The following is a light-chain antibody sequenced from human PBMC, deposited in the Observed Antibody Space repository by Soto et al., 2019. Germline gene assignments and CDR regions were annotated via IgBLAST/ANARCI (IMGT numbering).Light chain of an antibody. J-gene: IGKJ1*01. CDR1: QSATSSY. Sequence: EILLTQYPATLSLSPGERATLSCMASQSATSSYLAWYQQKPGQAPRLLIYSASSRATGIPDRFSGSGSGTDYTLTISRLEPEDFAVYYCQQYGYSFWTFGQGTKVDIK. CDR3: QQYGYSFWT. V-gene: IGKV3-20*01. CDR2: SAS.